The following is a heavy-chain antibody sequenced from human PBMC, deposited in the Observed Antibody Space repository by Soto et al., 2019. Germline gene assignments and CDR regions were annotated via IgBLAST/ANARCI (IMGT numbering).Heavy chain of an antibody. J-gene: IGHJ4*02. CDR2: ISPIFGAA. V-gene: IGHV1-69*19. CDR1: GGTFNTYA. Sequence: QVQLVQAGAEMKKPGSSVKVSCQSSGGTFNTYAMNWVRQAPGQGPEWMGDISPIFGAANYAPKCQGRVTITADESTGTSYMQLSSLTSEATALYFCAREVQVHTPAFVYWGQGTLVTVSS. D-gene: IGHD3-10*01. CDR3: AREVQVHTPAFVY.